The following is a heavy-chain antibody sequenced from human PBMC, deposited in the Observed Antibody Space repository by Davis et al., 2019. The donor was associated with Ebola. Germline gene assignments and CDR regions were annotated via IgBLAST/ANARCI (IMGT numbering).Heavy chain of an antibody. D-gene: IGHD3-16*01. V-gene: IGHV3-7*03. J-gene: IGHJ4*02. CDR2: IKQDGSDK. CDR3: ASGLWASDFDF. Sequence: GESLKISCAASGFTFTNYAMNWVRQAPGKGLEWVASIKQDGSDKFYVDSVKGRFTVSRDNAKNSLYLQMNTLRAEDTAVYYCASGLWASDFDFWGQGTLVTVSS. CDR1: GFTFTNYA.